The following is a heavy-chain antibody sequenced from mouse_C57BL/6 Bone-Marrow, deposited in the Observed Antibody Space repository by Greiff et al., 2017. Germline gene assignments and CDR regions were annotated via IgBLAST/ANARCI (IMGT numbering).Heavy chain of an antibody. Sequence: EVQVVESGGGLVKPGGSLKLSCAASGFTFSSYTMSWVRQTPEKRLEWVATISGGGGNTYYPDSVKGRFTISRDNAKNTLYLQMSSLRSEDTALYYCARRNFPSSYYFDYWGQGTTLTVAS. V-gene: IGHV5-9*01. CDR2: ISGGGGNT. CDR3: ARRNFPSSYYFDY. J-gene: IGHJ2*01. CDR1: GFTFSSYT.